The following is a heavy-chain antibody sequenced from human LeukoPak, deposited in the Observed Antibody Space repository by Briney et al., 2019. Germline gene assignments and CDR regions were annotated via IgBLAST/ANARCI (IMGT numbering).Heavy chain of an antibody. CDR3: ARNNYGSGTKFKY. CDR2: IDHSGST. Sequence: SETLSLTCSVSGVSMRSSNYYWGWIRQPPGKGLEWIGEIDHSGSTNYNPSLKSRVTISVDTSKNQFSLKLSSVTAADTAVYYCARNNYGSGTKFKYWGQGTLVTVSS. J-gene: IGHJ4*02. CDR1: GVSMRSSNYY. V-gene: IGHV4-39*07. D-gene: IGHD3-10*01.